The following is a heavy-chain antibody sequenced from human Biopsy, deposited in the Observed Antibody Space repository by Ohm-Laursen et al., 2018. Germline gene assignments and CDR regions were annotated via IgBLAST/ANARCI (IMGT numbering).Heavy chain of an antibody. V-gene: IGHV4-59*07. J-gene: IGHJ4*02. Sequence: SDTLSLTCPVSGGSFGSFFWSWIRQPPGKGLEWIGYIYYSGSTNYNPSLRSRVTISVDRSKNQFSLELSSVTAAGTAVYYRARVGAGAPSIDYFDYWGQGALVTVSS. CDR1: GGSFGSFF. CDR3: ARVGAGAPSIDYFDY. D-gene: IGHD1-26*01. CDR2: IYYSGST.